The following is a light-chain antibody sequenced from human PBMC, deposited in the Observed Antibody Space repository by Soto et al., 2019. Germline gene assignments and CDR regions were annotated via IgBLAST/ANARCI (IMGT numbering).Light chain of an antibody. Sequence: DIVLTQSPGTLSLSPGERATLSCRASQSVSSNYLAWYQQKPGQTPKVLIYRASTRATGIPDRFSGSGSGTDFTLTISRLEAEDFAVYYCQQYGSSLITFGQGTRLEIK. V-gene: IGKV3-20*01. CDR2: RAS. CDR1: QSVSSNY. CDR3: QQYGSSLIT. J-gene: IGKJ5*01.